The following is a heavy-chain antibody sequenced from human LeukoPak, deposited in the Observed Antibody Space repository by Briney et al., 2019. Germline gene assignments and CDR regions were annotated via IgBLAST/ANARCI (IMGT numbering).Heavy chain of an antibody. V-gene: IGHV3-30*02. CDR1: GFTFSSYG. J-gene: IGHJ4*02. CDR3: AKDTVVTRCFDY. CDR2: IRYDGSNK. Sequence: GGSLRLSCAASGFTFSSYGMHWVRQAPGKGLEWVAFIRYDGSNKYYADSVKGRFTISRDNSKNTLYLQMNSLRAEDTAVYYCAKDTVVTRCFDYWGQGTLVTVSS. D-gene: IGHD4-23*01.